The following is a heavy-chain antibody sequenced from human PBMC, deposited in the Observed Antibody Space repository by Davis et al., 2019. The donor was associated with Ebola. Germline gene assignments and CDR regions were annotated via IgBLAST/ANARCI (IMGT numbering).Heavy chain of an antibody. Sequence: PSETLSLTCTVSGGSISSSSYYWGWIRQPPGKGLEWIGSIYYSGSTYYNPSLKSRVTISVDTSKNQFSLKLSSVTAADTAVYYCARQGGSYYMVYWGQGTLVTVSS. CDR2: IYYSGST. D-gene: IGHD1-26*01. J-gene: IGHJ4*02. CDR3: ARQGGSYYMVY. CDR1: GGSISSSSYY. V-gene: IGHV4-39*01.